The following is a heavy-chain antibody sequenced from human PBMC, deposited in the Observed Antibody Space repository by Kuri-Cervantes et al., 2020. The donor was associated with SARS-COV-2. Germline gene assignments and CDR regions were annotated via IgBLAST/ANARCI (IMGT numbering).Heavy chain of an antibody. D-gene: IGHD3-3*01. CDR3: ARGRGGYYMGGYYFYSMDV. V-gene: IGHV4-39*07. CDR1: GGSISSSSYY. J-gene: IGHJ6*03. CDR2: IYYSGST. Sequence: SETLSLTCTVSGGSISSSSYYWGWIRQPPGKGLEWIGSIYYSGSTNYNPSLKSRVTISVDTSKNQFSLKLSSVTAADTAVYYCARGRGGYYMGGYYFYSMDVWGKGTTVTVSS.